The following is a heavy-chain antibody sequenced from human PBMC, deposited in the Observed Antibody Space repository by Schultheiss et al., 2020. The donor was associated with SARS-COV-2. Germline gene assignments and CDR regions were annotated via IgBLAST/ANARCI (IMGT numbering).Heavy chain of an antibody. CDR2: IYSGGST. D-gene: IGHD2-21*02. CDR3: ARVRSVVVTAIRSGWFDP. Sequence: GGSLRLSCAASGFTVSSNYMSWVRQAPGKGLEWVSVIYSGGSTYYADSVKGRFTISRDNSKNTLYLQMNSLRAEDTAVYYCARVRSVVVTAIRSGWFDPWGQGTLVTVSS. CDR1: GFTVSSNY. J-gene: IGHJ5*02. V-gene: IGHV3-53*05.